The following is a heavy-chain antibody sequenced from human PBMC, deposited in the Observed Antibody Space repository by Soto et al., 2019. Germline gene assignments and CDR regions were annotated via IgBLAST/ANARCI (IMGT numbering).Heavy chain of an antibody. CDR1: GFIFKNYA. D-gene: IGHD1-26*01. J-gene: IGHJ4*02. V-gene: IGHV3-23*01. Sequence: EVQLLESGGGLVQPGGSLRLSCAASGFIFKNYAMSWFLQAPGKGLEWVSALPGSGTVTYYADSVKGRFTISRDNSNNAVYLQMNNLKAGDTAVYFFAKNALGPYWSWDFDHWGTGILVSVSP. CDR3: AKNALGPYWSWDFDH. CDR2: LPGSGTVT.